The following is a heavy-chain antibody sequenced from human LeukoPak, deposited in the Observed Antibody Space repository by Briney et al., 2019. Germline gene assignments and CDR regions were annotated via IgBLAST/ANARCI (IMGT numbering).Heavy chain of an antibody. CDR3: ARVRGGSFNDGFAV. Sequence: GGSLRLSCAASGFTFDDFAMPWVRQAPGRGLEWVSGISWNSASIHYADSVKGRFTISRDNAKNSLYLQMNSLRAEDTAFYYCARVRGGSFNDGFAVWGQGTMVTVSS. V-gene: IGHV3-9*01. D-gene: IGHD2-15*01. J-gene: IGHJ3*01. CDR2: ISWNSASI. CDR1: GFTFDDFA.